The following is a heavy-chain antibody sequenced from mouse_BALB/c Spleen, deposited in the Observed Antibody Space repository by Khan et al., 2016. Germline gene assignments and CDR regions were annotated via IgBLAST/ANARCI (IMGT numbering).Heavy chain of an antibody. CDR3: ARRNSYYDYDY. Sequence: QVQLKQSGAELARPGASVKLSCKASGYTFTSYWMQWVKQRPGQGLEWIGTIYPGDGDTRYTQKFKDKATLTADKSSSTAYMQLSSLASEDSAVSYCARRNSYYDYDYWGQGTTLTVSS. J-gene: IGHJ2*01. D-gene: IGHD2-4*01. CDR2: IYPGDGDT. CDR1: GYTFTSYW. V-gene: IGHV1-87*01.